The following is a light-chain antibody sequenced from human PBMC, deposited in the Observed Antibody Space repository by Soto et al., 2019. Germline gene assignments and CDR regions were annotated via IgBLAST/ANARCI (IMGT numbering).Light chain of an antibody. V-gene: IGKV3-20*01. CDR1: QSLSSY. J-gene: IGKJ2*01. CDR3: QQYGSSPYT. CDR2: GAS. Sequence: EIVLTQSPGTLSLSPSERATLSCRSSQSLSSYLAWYQQKPGQAPRLLMYGASNRATDIPDRFSGSGSGTDFTLTISRLEPEDFAMYYCQQYGSSPYTFGQGTKLEIK.